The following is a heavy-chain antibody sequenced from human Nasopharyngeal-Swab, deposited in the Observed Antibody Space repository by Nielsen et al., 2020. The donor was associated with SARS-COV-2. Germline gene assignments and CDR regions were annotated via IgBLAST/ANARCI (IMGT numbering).Heavy chain of an antibody. V-gene: IGHV3-30*18. CDR2: ISYDGSNK. J-gene: IGHJ4*02. CDR3: AKDFSKPADLWYPNFDY. Sequence: GESLKISCAASGFTFSSYGMHWVRQAPGKGPEWVAVISYDGSNKDYADSVKGRFTISRDNSKNTLYLQMNSLGAEDTAVYYCAKDFSKPADLWYPNFDYWGQGTLVTVSS. CDR1: GFTFSSYG. D-gene: IGHD3-16*01.